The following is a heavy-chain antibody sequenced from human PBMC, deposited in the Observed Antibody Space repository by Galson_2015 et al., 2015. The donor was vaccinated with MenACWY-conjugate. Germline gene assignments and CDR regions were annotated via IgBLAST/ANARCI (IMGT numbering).Heavy chain of an antibody. D-gene: IGHD5-18*01. V-gene: IGHV3-53*01. Sequence: SLRLSCAVSGFTVISNYMSWVRQAPGKGLEWVSIIYSGGSTYYAESVKGRFTISRDNSKNTVYLQMNSLRAEDTAVYYCARDHSYGLSYYGMDVWGQGTTVTVSS. CDR1: GFTVISNY. CDR2: IYSGGST. J-gene: IGHJ6*02. CDR3: ARDHSYGLSYYGMDV.